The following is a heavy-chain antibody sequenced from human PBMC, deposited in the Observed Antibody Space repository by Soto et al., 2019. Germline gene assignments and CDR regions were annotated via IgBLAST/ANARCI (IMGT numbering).Heavy chain of an antibody. CDR2: VFHTGGT. V-gene: IGHV4-4*02. D-gene: IGHD6-19*01. CDR1: SDSIAGENW. CDR3: ARVFSSGSGWMYYFDF. J-gene: IGHJ4*02. Sequence: QVQLQESGPGLVKPSETLSLTCTVSSDSIAGENWWSWVRQPPGLGLEWIGEVFHTGGTNYNPSLKSRVTMEVEKSKKQFSLKLISATAADTAVYYCARVFSSGSGWMYYFDFWGQGTLVSVSS.